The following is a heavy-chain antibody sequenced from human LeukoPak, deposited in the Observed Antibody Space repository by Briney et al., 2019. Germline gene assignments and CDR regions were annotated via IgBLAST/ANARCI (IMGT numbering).Heavy chain of an antibody. CDR2: ISSSSSYI. V-gene: IGHV3-21*01. J-gene: IGHJ4*02. Sequence: GGSLRLSCAASGFTFSSYSMNWVRQAPGKGLEWVSSISSSSSYIYYADSVKGRFTISRDDSQNTFYLRMNSLTTEDTAIYYCARSSLARGLAARGTGYWGQGTLVTVSS. CDR3: ARSSLARGLAARGTGY. CDR1: GFTFSSYS. D-gene: IGHD6-6*01.